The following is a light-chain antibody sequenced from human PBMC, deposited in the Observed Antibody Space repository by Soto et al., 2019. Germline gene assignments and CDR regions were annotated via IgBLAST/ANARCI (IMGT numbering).Light chain of an antibody. J-gene: IGKJ3*01. CDR1: QSISNY. CDR3: QHTSSTPFT. Sequence: DIQMTQSPSSLSASVGDRVTVTCRASQSISNYLKWYQQKPGKAPELLIYAASSLQSGVPSRFSGSGSGTDFTLTISSLQPEDFETYYFQHTSSTPFTFGPGTKVDIE. CDR2: AAS. V-gene: IGKV1-39*01.